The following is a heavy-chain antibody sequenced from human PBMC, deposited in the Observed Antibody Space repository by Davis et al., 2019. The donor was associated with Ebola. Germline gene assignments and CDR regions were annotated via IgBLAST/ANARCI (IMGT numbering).Heavy chain of an antibody. CDR1: GYTFTGYY. J-gene: IGHJ4*02. CDR2: INPKSGGT. D-gene: IGHD3-16*02. CDR3: ARDRRLSTDYIGGSYPSDY. Sequence: AASVKVSCKASGYTFTGYYLHWVRQAPGQGLEWMGRINPKSGGTNYAQKFLGRVTMTTDTSITTAFMELGSLTSDDTAVYYCARDRRLSTDYIGGSYPSDYWGQGTLVTVSP. V-gene: IGHV1-2*02.